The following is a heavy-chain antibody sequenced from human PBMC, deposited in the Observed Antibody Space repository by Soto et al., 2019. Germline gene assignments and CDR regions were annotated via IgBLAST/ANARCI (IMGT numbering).Heavy chain of an antibody. CDR2: ISGSGGST. D-gene: IGHD3-10*01. V-gene: IGHV3-23*01. J-gene: IGHJ5*02. CDR3: AEDLILWFGELGGWFDH. Sequence: EVQLLESGGGLVQPGGSLRLSCAASGFTFSSYAMTWVRQAPGKGLEWVSAISGSGGSTYYADSVKGRFIISRDNSQIWLYLQMNGRRGEDKAVYYCAEDLILWFGELGGWFDHWGQGTLVTVSS. CDR1: GFTFSSYA.